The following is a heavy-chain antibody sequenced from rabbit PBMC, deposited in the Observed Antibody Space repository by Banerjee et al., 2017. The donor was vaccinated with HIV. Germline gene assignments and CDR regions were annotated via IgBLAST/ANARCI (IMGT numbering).Heavy chain of an antibody. CDR3: ARGPNTYDADVFGGATYYFNL. CDR1: GFSFSSSYY. V-gene: IGHV1S40*01. CDR2: IYAGSSGTT. Sequence: QSLEESGGDLVKPGASLTLTCTASGFSFSSSYYMCWVRQAPGKGLEWIACIYAGSSGTTYYASWAKGRFTISKTSSTTVTLQMTSLTAADTATYFCARGPNTYDADVFGGATYYFNLWGPGTLVTVS. D-gene: IGHD5-1*01. J-gene: IGHJ4*01.